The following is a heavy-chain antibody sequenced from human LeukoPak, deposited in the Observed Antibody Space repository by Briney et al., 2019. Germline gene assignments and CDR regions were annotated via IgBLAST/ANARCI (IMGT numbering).Heavy chain of an antibody. CDR3: AKVPFSSGYYHYFDY. CDR2: ISYDGSNI. Sequence: GGSLGLSCAASGFTFSSYGMHWVRQAPGKGLEWVAVISYDGSNIYYADSVKGRFTISRENSKNTLYLQMNSLRAEDTAVYYCAKVPFSSGYYHYFDYWGQGTLVTVSS. CDR1: GFTFSSYG. V-gene: IGHV3-30*18. D-gene: IGHD3-22*01. J-gene: IGHJ4*02.